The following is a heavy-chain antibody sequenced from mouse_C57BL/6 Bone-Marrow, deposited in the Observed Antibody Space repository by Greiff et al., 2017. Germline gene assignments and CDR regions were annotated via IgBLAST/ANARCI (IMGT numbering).Heavy chain of an antibody. V-gene: IGHV1-66*01. CDR2: IYPGSGNT. D-gene: IGHD2-4*01. Sequence: VQLQQSGPELVKPGASVKISCKASGYSFTSYYIHWVKQRPGQGLEWIGWIYPGSGNTKYNEKFKGKATLTADTSSSTAYMQLSSLTSEDSAVYYCARDLCYDYDDDYWGQGTTLTVSS. CDR1: GYSFTSYY. CDR3: ARDLCYDYDDDY. J-gene: IGHJ2*01.